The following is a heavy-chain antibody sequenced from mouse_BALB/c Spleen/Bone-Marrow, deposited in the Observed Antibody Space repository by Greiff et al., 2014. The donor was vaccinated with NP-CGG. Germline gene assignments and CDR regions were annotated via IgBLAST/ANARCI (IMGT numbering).Heavy chain of an antibody. D-gene: IGHD2-14*01. V-gene: IGHV14-3*02. J-gene: IGHJ1*01. Sequence: DVQLQESGAELVKPGASVKLSCTASGFNIKDTYMHWVKQRPEQGLEWIGRIDPANGNTKYDPKFQGKATITADTSSNTAYLQLSSLTSGDTAVYYCASYRYAWYFDVWGAGTTVTVSS. CDR3: ASYRYAWYFDV. CDR2: IDPANGNT. CDR1: GFNIKDTY.